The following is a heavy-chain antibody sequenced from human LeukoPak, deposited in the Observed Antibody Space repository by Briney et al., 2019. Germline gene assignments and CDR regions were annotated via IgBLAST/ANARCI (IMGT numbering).Heavy chain of an antibody. CDR3: ARGKQFGSSWPYF. J-gene: IGHJ4*02. V-gene: IGHV4-59*01. Sequence: SETLSLTCTVSGGSISSYYWSWMRQPPGKGLEWIGYIYYSGSTNYNPSLKSRVTISVDTSKNQFSLKLSSVTAADTAVYYCARGKQFGSSWPYFWGQGTLVTVSS. CDR1: GGSISSYY. D-gene: IGHD6-13*01. CDR2: IYYSGST.